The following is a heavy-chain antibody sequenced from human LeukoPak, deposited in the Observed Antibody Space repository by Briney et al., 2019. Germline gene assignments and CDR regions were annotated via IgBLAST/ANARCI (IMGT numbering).Heavy chain of an antibody. CDR1: GYTFTSYG. CDR3: ARFYEAAAGIYYYYGMDV. V-gene: IGHV1-18*01. J-gene: IGHJ6*02. Sequence: APGKVSCKAAGYTFTSYGISWWRQAAGQGLEWLGWISAYNGNTNYAQKLQGRVTMTTDTSTSTAYMELRSLRSDDTAVYYCARFYEAAAGIYYYYGMDVWGQGTTVPVSS. D-gene: IGHD6-13*01. CDR2: ISAYNGNT.